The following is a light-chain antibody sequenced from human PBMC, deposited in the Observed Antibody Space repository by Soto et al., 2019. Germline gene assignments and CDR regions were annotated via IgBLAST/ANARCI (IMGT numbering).Light chain of an antibody. CDR1: QSVSSNF. V-gene: IGKV3-20*01. J-gene: IGKJ1*01. Sequence: VVAESPVAVSLSQGEGASLSCRASQSVSSNFLAWYQQRRGQAPRLLIHGASNRATGIPDRFSGSGSGTDFTLTITRLEAEDFAVYYCQEYGGSPRTFGQGTKVDI. CDR2: GAS. CDR3: QEYGGSPRT.